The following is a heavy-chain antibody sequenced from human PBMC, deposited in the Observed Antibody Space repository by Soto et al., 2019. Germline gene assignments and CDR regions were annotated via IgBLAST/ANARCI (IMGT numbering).Heavy chain of an antibody. D-gene: IGHD2-15*01. V-gene: IGHV4-59*01. CDR2: IYYSGST. CDR1: GGSISSYY. CDR3: ARDRSYCSGGSCYNAFDI. J-gene: IGHJ3*02. Sequence: PSETLSLTCTVSGGSISSYYWSWIRQPPGKGLEWIGYIYYSGSTNYNPSLKSRVTISVDTSKNQFSLKLSSVTAADTAVYYCARDRSYCSGGSCYNAFDIWGQGTMVTVSS.